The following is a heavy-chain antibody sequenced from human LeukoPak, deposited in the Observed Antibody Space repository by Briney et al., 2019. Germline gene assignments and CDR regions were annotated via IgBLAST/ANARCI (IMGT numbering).Heavy chain of an antibody. CDR2: IYYSGST. J-gene: IGHJ4*02. CDR1: GGSISSGDYY. Sequence: PSQTLSLTCTVSGGSISSGDYYWSWIRQPPGKGLEWIGYIYYSGSTYYNPSLKSRVTISVDTSKNQFSLKLSSVTAADTAAYYCARVIQGSSALMVFGYWGQGTLVTVSS. CDR3: ARVIQGSSALMVFGY. D-gene: IGHD6-6*01. V-gene: IGHV4-30-4*08.